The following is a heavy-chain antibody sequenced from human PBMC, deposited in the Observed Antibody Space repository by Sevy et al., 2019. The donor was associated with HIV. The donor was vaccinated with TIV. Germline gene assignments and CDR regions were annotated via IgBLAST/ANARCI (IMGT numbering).Heavy chain of an antibody. J-gene: IGHJ3*02. CDR1: GFTFSSYG. D-gene: IGHD2-15*01. CDR3: ATRSRVVVVVTDAFDI. V-gene: IGHV3-30*03. Sequence: GGSLRLSCAASGFTFSSYGMHWVRQAPGKGLERVAVISYDGSNKYYADSVKGRLTINRDNSKNTLYLQMNSLRAEDRGVCYCATRSRVVVVVTDAFDIWGQGTMVTVSS. CDR2: ISYDGSNK.